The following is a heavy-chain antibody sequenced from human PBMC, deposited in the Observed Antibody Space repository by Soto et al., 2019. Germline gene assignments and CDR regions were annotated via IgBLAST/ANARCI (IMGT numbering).Heavy chain of an antibody. J-gene: IGHJ4*02. V-gene: IGHV1-18*01. CDR1: GYTFTSYG. CDR3: ARVIASAADFDY. D-gene: IGHD6-13*01. CDR2: ISGYNGNT. Sequence: QVQLVQSGAEVKKPGASVKVSCKASGYTFTSYGIGWVRQAPGQGLEWMGWISGYNGNTNYAQKLQGRVTMTTATSTSTASMELRSLRSDDTAVYYCARVIASAADFDYWGQGTLVTVSS.